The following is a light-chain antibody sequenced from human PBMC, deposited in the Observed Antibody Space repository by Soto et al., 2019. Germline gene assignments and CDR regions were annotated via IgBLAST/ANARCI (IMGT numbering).Light chain of an antibody. CDR2: DAS. J-gene: IGKJ4*01. V-gene: IGKV3-11*01. CDR1: QCVSSS. CDR3: QQRSSWPLT. Sequence: EIVLTQSPATLSLSPGETATLSCRASQCVSSSLACYQQKPGQTPRLLIYDASNRATGIPARFSGSGSGTDFTLTVSSLEPEDFAVYYCQQRSSWPLTFGGGTKVEIK.